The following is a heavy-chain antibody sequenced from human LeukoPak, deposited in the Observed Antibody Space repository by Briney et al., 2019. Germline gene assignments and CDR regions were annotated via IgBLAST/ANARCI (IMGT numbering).Heavy chain of an antibody. Sequence: PGGSLRLSCAASGFTFSSYSMNWVRQAPGKGLEWVSSISSSSSYIYYADSVKGRFTISRDNAKNSLYLQTNSLRAEDTAVYYCARDPSRYYMDVWGKGTTVTVSS. V-gene: IGHV3-21*01. CDR1: GFTFSSYS. CDR2: ISSSSSYI. CDR3: ARDPSRYYMDV. J-gene: IGHJ6*03.